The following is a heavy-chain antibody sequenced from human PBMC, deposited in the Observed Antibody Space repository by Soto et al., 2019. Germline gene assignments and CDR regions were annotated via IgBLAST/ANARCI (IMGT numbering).Heavy chain of an antibody. Sequence: GASVKVSCKASGYTFTSYGISWVRQAPGQGLEWMGWISAYNGNTNYAQKLQGRVTMTTDTSTSTAYMELRSLRSDDTAVYYCARXGLHDYSKAYYYYGMDVWGQGTTVTVSS. CDR1: GYTFTSYG. CDR2: ISAYNGNT. CDR3: ARXGLHDYSKAYYYYGMDV. V-gene: IGHV1-18*01. D-gene: IGHD4-4*01. J-gene: IGHJ6*02.